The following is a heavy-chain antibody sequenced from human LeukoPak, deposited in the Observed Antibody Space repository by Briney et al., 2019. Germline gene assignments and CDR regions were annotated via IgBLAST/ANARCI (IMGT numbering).Heavy chain of an antibody. J-gene: IGHJ3*02. V-gene: IGHV1-2*02. CDR2: INPNSGGT. Sequence: ASVKVSCKASGYTFTGYYMHWVRQAPGQGLEWMGWINPNSGGTNYAQKFQGRVTTTRDTSISTAYMEPSRLRSDDTAVYYCARDRVPGTYQLLRGNAFDIWGQGTMVTVSS. CDR3: ARDRVPGTYQLLRGNAFDI. CDR1: GYTFTGYY. D-gene: IGHD2-2*01.